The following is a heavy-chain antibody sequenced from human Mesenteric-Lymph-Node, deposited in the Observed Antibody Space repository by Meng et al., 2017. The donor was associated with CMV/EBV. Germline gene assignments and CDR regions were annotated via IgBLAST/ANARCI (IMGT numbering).Heavy chain of an antibody. CDR2: ISSSSGYI. CDR3: ASWEIPAASN. Sequence: GESLKISCAASGFTFSSYSMNWVRQAPGKGLEWVSSISSSSGYIYYADSVKGRFTISRDNAKNSLYLQMNSLRAEDTAVYYCASWEIPAASNWGQGTLVTVSS. V-gene: IGHV3-21*01. D-gene: IGHD2-2*01. CDR1: GFTFSSYS. J-gene: IGHJ4*02.